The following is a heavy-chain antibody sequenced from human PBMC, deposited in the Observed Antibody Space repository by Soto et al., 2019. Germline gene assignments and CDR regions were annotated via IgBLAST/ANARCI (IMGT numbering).Heavy chain of an antibody. D-gene: IGHD3-3*01. Sequence: QVQLQQWGAGLLKPSETLSLTCAVYGGSFSGYYWSWIRQPPGKGLEWIGEINHSGSTNYNPSLKSRVTISVDTSKNQFSLKLSSVTAADTAVYYCARAPFYDFWSGYLFGGVQTINLFDPWGQGTLVTVSS. J-gene: IGHJ5*02. V-gene: IGHV4-34*01. CDR3: ARAPFYDFWSGYLFGGVQTINLFDP. CDR2: INHSGST. CDR1: GGSFSGYY.